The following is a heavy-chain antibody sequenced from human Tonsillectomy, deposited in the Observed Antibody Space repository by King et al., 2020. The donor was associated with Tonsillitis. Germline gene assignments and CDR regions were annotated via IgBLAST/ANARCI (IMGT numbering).Heavy chain of an antibody. J-gene: IGHJ6*02. CDR1: GFTFSSYG. V-gene: IGHV3-30*02. CDR2: IRYDGSNK. Sequence: QVQLVESGGGVVQPGGSLRLSCAASGFTFSSYGMHWVRQAPGKGLEWVAFIRYDGSNKYYADSVKGRFTISRDNSKNTLYLQMNSLRAEDTAVYYCAKDAXXGSXSYRYXYHGMDXWGXGTTVTVSS. CDR3: AKDAXXGSXSYRYXYHGMDX. D-gene: IGHD3-10*01.